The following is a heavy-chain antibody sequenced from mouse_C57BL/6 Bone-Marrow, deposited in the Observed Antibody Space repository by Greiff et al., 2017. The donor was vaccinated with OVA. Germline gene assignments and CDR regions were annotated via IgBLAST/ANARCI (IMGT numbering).Heavy chain of an antibody. V-gene: IGHV1-5*01. CDR3: TSGRYSNDDYAMDY. CDR2: IYPGNSAT. CDR1: GYTFTGYW. D-gene: IGHD2-12*01. Sequence: VQLQQSGTVLARPGASVKMSCKTSGYTFTGYWMHWVKQRPGQGLAWIGAIYPGNSATSYNQKFKGKAKLTAVTSASPAYLELRSLTTEDSAFYYYTSGRYSNDDYAMDYWGQGTSVTVSA. J-gene: IGHJ4*01.